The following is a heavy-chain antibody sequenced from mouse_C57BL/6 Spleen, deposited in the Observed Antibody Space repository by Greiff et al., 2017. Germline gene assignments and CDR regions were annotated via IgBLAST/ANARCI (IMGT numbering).Heavy chain of an antibody. D-gene: IGHD1-2*01. CDR2: INYDGSST. CDR3: ARLRRDGYAMDY. V-gene: IGHV5-16*01. CDR1: GFTFSDYY. J-gene: IGHJ4*01. Sequence: EVKLVESEGGLVQPGSSMKLSCTASGFTFSDYYMAWVRQVPEKGLEWVANINYDGSSTYYLDSLKSRFIISRDNAKNILYLQMSSLKSEDTATYYCARLRRDGYAMDYWGQGTSVTVSS.